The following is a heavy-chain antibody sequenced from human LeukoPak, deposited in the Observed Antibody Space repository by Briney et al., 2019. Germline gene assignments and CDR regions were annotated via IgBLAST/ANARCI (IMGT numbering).Heavy chain of an antibody. CDR3: AKGNYYGSSGLGSTSFDY. D-gene: IGHD3-10*01. V-gene: IGHV3-23*01. CDR1: GFTFSSYA. J-gene: IGHJ4*02. Sequence: GGSLRLSCAASGFTFSSYAMSWVRQAPGKGLEWVSAISGSGDNTYYADSVKGRFTISRDNSKNTLYLQMNSLRAEDTALYYCAKGNYYGSSGLGSTSFDYWGQGTLVTVSS. CDR2: ISGSGDNT.